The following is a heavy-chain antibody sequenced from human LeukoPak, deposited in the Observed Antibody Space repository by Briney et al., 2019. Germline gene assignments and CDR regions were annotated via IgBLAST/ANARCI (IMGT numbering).Heavy chain of an antibody. CDR2: IYPGDSDT. D-gene: IGHD2-2*02. CDR1: GYSFTSYW. J-gene: IGHJ6*03. CDR3: ARGQLLYPPSYYYYYMDV. Sequence: GESLKISCKGSGYSFTSYWIGWVRQMPGKGLEWMGIIYPGDSDTRYSPSFQGQVTISADKSVSTAYLQWSSLKASDTAMYYCARGQLLYPPSYYYYYMDVWGKGTTVTVSS. V-gene: IGHV5-51*01.